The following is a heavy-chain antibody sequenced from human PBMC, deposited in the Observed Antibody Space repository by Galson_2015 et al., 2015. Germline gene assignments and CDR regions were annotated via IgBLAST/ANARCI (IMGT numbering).Heavy chain of an antibody. CDR3: ARTSPDSSGYYALDY. D-gene: IGHD3-22*01. Sequence: YYSGSTYYNPSLKSRVTISVDTSKNQFSLKVSSVTAADTAVYYCARTSPDSSGYYALDYWGQGTLVTVSS. J-gene: IGHJ4*02. V-gene: IGHV4-39*01. CDR2: YYSGST.